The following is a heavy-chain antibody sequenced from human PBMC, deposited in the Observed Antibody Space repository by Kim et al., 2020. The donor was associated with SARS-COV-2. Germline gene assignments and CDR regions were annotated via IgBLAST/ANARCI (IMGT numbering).Heavy chain of an antibody. V-gene: IGHV4-39*07. CDR2: IYYSGST. D-gene: IGHD3-22*01. Sequence: SETLSLTCTVSGGSISSSSYYWGWIRQPPGKGLEWIGSIYYSGSTYYNPSLKSRVTISVDTSKNQFSLKLSSVTAADTAVYYCARDRYYYDSSGPTTRNWFDPWGQGTLVTVSS. CDR1: GGSISSSSYY. J-gene: IGHJ5*02. CDR3: ARDRYYYDSSGPTTRNWFDP.